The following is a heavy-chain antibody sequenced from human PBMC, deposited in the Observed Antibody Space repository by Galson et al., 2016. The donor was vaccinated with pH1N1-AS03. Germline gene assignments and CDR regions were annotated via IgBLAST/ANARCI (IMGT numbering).Heavy chain of an antibody. CDR3: ARHQGVAIAARLSGGLDY. D-gene: IGHD6-6*01. J-gene: IGHJ4*02. CDR2: IRDDGSDR. CDR1: GFTFSNYS. Sequence: SLRLSCAASGFTFSNYSIHWVRQAPGKGLEWVAFIRDDGSDRHYAKSVKGRFTISRDNSKGTVYLQMNSLRSEDTATYYCARHQGVAIAARLSGGLDYWGQGTLVTVSS. V-gene: IGHV3-30*02.